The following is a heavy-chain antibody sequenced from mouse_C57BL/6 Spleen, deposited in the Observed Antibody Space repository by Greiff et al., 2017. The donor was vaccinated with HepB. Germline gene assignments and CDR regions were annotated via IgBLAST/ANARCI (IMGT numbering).Heavy chain of an antibody. CDR1: GYAFSSSW. D-gene: IGHD4-1*01. Sequence: QVQLKQSGPELVKPGASVKISCKASGYAFSSSWMNWVKQRPGKGLEWIGRIYPGDGDTNYNGKFKGEATLTADKSSSTAYMQLSSLTSEDSAVYFCAMNWVLDYWGQGTTLTVSS. J-gene: IGHJ2*01. CDR3: AMNWVLDY. V-gene: IGHV1-82*01. CDR2: IYPGDGDT.